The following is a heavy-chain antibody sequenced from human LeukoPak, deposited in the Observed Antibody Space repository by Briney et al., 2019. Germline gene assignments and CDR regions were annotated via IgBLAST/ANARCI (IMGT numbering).Heavy chain of an antibody. CDR1: GGSLSFYY. CDR3: ARVRGFGADYYYYMDV. V-gene: IGHV4-34*01. Sequence: SETLSLTRGVSGGSLSFYYWSWIRQSPGKGLEWIAEISQNGDSNYNMSLKSRVTISLDKSKNQVSLKLNSVTAADTAVYYCARVRGFGADYYYYMDVWGKGIMVTVSS. J-gene: IGHJ6*03. CDR2: ISQNGDS. D-gene: IGHD3-10*01.